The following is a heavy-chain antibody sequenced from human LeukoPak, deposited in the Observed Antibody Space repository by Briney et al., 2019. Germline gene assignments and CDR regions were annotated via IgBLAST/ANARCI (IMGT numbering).Heavy chain of an antibody. Sequence: SETLSLTCAVYGGSFSGYYWSWIRQPPGKGLERIGEINHSGSTNYNPSLKSRVTISVDTSKNQFSLKLSSVTAADTAVYYCARNDFWSGYTFDYWGQGTLVTVSS. D-gene: IGHD3-3*01. J-gene: IGHJ4*02. V-gene: IGHV4-34*01. CDR2: INHSGST. CDR1: GGSFSGYY. CDR3: ARNDFWSGYTFDY.